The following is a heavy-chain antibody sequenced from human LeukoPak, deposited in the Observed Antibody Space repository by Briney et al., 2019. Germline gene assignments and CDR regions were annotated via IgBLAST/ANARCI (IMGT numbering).Heavy chain of an antibody. J-gene: IGHJ4*02. Sequence: GGSLRLSCAASGFTFSSYAMHWVRQAPGKGLEWVAVISYDGSNKYYADSVKGRFTISRDNSKNTLYLQMNSLRAEDTAVYCWCSNVEGQQVNFDFWGQGTLVPVSS. CDR3: CSNVEGQQVNFDF. CDR1: GFTFSSYA. V-gene: IGHV3-30*04. D-gene: IGHD6-13*01. CDR2: ISYDGSNK.